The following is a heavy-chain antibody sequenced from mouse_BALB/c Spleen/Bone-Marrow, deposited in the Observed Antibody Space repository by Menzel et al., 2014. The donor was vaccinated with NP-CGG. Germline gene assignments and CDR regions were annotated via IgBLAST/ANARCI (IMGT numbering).Heavy chain of an antibody. J-gene: IGHJ3*01. CDR2: IYPSTGYT. CDR3: ARDDYAY. D-gene: IGHD2-4*01. V-gene: IGHV1-7*01. Sequence: QVQLQQSGAELAKPGASVKMSCKASGYTFTSYWTHWVKPRPGQGLEWIGYIYPSTGYTEHNQKFKDKAIMTADKSSSTAYMQLSSLTSEDSAVYYCARDDYAYWGQGTLVTVSA. CDR1: GYTFTSYW.